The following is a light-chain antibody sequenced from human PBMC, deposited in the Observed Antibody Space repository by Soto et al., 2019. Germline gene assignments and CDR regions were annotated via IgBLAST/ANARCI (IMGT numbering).Light chain of an antibody. Sequence: EIVLTQSPGTLSLSPGERATLSCRASQSVSSGFLAWYQQKPGQAPRILIYGESSRATGIPDRFSGSGSGTDLTLTISRLEPEDFAVYSCHQYGSSPQTXGQGTKVDIK. V-gene: IGKV3-20*01. CDR3: HQYGSSPQT. CDR2: GES. CDR1: QSVSSGF. J-gene: IGKJ1*01.